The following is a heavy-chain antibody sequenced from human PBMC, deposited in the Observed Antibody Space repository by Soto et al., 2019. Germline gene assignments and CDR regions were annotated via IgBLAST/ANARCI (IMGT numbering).Heavy chain of an antibody. CDR2: ISAYNGNT. CDR1: GYTFTSYG. J-gene: IGHJ6*02. D-gene: IGHD3-10*01. CDR3: ASHYYGSGSHQGYYYGMDV. Sequence: ASVKVSCKAPGYTFTSYGISWVRQAPGQGLEWMGWISAYNGNTNYAQKLQGRVTMTTDTSTSTAYMELRSLRSDDTAVYYCASHYYGSGSHQGYYYGMDVWGQGTTVTVSS. V-gene: IGHV1-18*04.